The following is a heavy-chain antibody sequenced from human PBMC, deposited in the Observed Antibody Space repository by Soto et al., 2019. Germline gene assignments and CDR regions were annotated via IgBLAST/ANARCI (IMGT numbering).Heavy chain of an antibody. J-gene: IGHJ4*02. CDR2: INHSGST. Sequence: SETLSLTCAVYGGSFSGYYWSWIRQPPGKGLEWIGEINHSGSTNYNPSLKSRVTISVDTSKNQFSLKLSSVTAADTAVYYCASLYSSSWYEVGLDYWGQGTLVTVSS. CDR3: ASLYSSSWYEVGLDY. V-gene: IGHV4-34*01. D-gene: IGHD6-13*01. CDR1: GGSFSGYY.